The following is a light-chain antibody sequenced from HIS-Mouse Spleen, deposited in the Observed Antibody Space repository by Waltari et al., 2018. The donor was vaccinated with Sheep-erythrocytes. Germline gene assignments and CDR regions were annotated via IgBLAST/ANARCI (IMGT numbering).Light chain of an antibody. CDR1: SSAVGGYNY. J-gene: IGLJ1*01. CDR3: CSYAGSYNHV. CDR2: DVS. Sequence: QSALTPPRSVSGSPGQSVTISCTGTSSAVGGYNYVSWYHQHPGKAPKLMIYDVSKRPSGVPDRFSGSKSGNTASLTISGLQAEDEADYYCCSYAGSYNHVFATGTKVTVL. V-gene: IGLV2-11*01.